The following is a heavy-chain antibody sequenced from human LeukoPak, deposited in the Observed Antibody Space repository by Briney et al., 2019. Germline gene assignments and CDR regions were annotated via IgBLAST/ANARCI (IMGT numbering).Heavy chain of an antibody. CDR1: AFSFSKSA. CDR3: AKDPNGDYIGAFDF. J-gene: IGHJ3*01. CDR2: ITANGGYT. Sequence: GGSLRLSCAASAFSFSKSALIWVRQAPGKGLEWVSAITANGGYTLYADAVKGRFTVSRDNSKNTLYLQINSLRPEDTAMYYCAKDPNGDYIGAFDFWGQGTMVTVSS. D-gene: IGHD4-17*01. V-gene: IGHV3-23*01.